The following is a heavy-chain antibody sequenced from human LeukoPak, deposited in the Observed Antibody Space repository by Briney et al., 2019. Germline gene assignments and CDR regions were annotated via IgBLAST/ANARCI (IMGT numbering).Heavy chain of an antibody. V-gene: IGHV3-74*01. J-gene: IGHJ4*02. D-gene: IGHD6-13*01. CDR2: INGDGSST. CDR1: GFTLSSYW. Sequence: GGSLRLSCAASGFTLSSYWMHWVRQAPGNGLVWVSRINGDGSSTNYADSVRGRFTISRDNAKNTLYLQMNSLRAEDTAVYYCARVTDSSSWVIAYWGQGTLVTVSS. CDR3: ARVTDSSSWVIAY.